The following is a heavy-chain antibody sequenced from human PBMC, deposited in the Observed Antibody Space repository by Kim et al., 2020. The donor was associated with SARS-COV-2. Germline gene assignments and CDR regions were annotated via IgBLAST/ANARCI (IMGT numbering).Heavy chain of an antibody. V-gene: IGHV4-30-2*05. D-gene: IGHD3-3*01. CDR3: ARESSFGVVTLFDY. J-gene: IGHJ4*02. Sequence: NPSLKSRVTISVDTSKNQFSLKLSSVTAADTAVYYCARESSFGVVTLFDYWGQGTLVTVSS.